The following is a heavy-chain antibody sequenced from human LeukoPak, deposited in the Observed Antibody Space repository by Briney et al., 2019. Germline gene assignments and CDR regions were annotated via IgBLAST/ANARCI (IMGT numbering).Heavy chain of an antibody. J-gene: IGHJ5*02. D-gene: IGHD1-26*01. CDR2: IESSSRFI. CDR1: GLTLRDYK. V-gene: IGHV3-21*01. CDR3: ARDSDAWSNWFDT. Sequence: GGSLRLSCEASGLTLRDYKLNWVRQAPGKGLEWVSSIESSSRFIYYADSVKGRFAISRDNAKNSLRLQMNSLRAEDTAVYYCARDSDAWSNWFDTWGQGTLVTVSS.